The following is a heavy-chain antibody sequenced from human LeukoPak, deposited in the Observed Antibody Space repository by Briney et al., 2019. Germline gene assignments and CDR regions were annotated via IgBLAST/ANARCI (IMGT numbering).Heavy chain of an antibody. V-gene: IGHV4-4*07. J-gene: IGHJ4*02. CDR1: GGYISSYY. CDR3: ARVRYSDSSVLTRKRSYYFDY. D-gene: IGHD3-22*01. Sequence: SETLSLTCTVSGGYISSYYWSWIRQPAGKGLESIGHISTSGSTNYNPSLKSRVTMSVDTSKNQFSLKLSSVTAADTAVYYCARVRYSDSSVLTRKRSYYFDYWGQGTLVTVSS. CDR2: ISTSGST.